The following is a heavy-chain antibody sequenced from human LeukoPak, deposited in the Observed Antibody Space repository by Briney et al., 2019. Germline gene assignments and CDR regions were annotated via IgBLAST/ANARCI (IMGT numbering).Heavy chain of an antibody. J-gene: IGHJ4*02. V-gene: IGHV1-46*01. Sequence: GASVKDSCKASGHTFTNYHIHWVRQAPGQGVEWMGAVYATGCVAINTQTFPVRVTMTRDTSTGTVYMELSSLRFEDTAIYYCATEAPRSYYFDYWGQGIQVTVSS. CDR2: VYATGCVA. CDR3: ATEAPRSYYFDY. CDR1: GHTFTNYH.